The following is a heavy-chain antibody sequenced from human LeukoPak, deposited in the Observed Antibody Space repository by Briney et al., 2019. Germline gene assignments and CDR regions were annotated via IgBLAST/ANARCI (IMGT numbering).Heavy chain of an antibody. J-gene: IGHJ4*02. CDR2: IYTSGST. CDR1: GGSISSGSYY. D-gene: IGHD5-24*01. Sequence: SQTLSLTCTVSGGSISSGSYYWSWIRRPAGKGLEWIGRIYTSGSTNYNPSLKSRVTISVDASKNQFSLKLSSVTAADTAVYYCARWGDGYNLFDYWGQGTLVTVSS. V-gene: IGHV4-61*02. CDR3: ARWGDGYNLFDY.